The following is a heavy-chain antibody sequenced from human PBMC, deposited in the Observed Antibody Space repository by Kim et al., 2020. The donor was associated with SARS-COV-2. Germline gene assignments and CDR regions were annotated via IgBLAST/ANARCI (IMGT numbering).Heavy chain of an antibody. CDR3: ARGWGSAAAFDY. CDR1: GYTFTSYD. J-gene: IGHJ4*02. CDR2: MNPNSGNT. Sequence: ASVKVSCKASGYTFTSYDINWVRQATGQGLEWMGWMNPNSGNTGYAQKFQGRVTMTRNTSISTAYMELSSLRSEDTAVYYCARGWGSAAAFDYWGQGTLVTVSS. V-gene: IGHV1-8*01. D-gene: IGHD6-13*01.